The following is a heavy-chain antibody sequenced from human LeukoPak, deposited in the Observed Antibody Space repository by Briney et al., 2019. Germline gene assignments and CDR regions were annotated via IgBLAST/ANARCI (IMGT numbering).Heavy chain of an antibody. Sequence: GGSLRLSCVVSGFTFSNYWMSWVRQAPGKGLEWVASIKQDGSEKYYVDSVKGRFTISRDNAKNSLFLQMNSLRAEDTAVYYCARGVFGVLTPFDFWGQGTLVTVSS. J-gene: IGHJ4*02. V-gene: IGHV3-7*04. CDR3: ARGVFGVLTPFDF. D-gene: IGHD3-3*01. CDR2: IKQDGSEK. CDR1: GFTFSNYW.